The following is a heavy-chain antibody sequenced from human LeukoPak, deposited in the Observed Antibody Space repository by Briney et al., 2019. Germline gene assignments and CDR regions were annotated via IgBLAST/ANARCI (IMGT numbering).Heavy chain of an antibody. D-gene: IGHD6-13*01. Sequence: GGSLRLSCAASGFTFNSYEMNWVRQAPGKGLEWVSYISSSGGTIYYADSVKGRFTISRDNAKNSLYLQMNSLRAEDTAVYYCARDDIAAAGLDWGQGTLVTVSS. CDR1: GFTFNSYE. CDR3: ARDDIAAAGLD. J-gene: IGHJ4*02. V-gene: IGHV3-48*03. CDR2: ISSSGGTI.